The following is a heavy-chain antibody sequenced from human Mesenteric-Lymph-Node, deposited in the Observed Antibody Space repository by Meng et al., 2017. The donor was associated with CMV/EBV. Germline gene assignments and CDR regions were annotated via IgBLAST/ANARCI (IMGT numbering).Heavy chain of an antibody. Sequence: GSLRLSCTVSGGSISSYYWSWIRQPPGKGLEWIGYIYYSGSTNYNPSLKSRVTISVDTSKNQFSLKLSSVTAADTAVYYCARAKAEAVSNWGQGTLVTVSS. CDR2: IYYSGST. J-gene: IGHJ4*02. CDR3: ARAKAEAVSN. V-gene: IGHV4-59*01. D-gene: IGHD6-13*01. CDR1: GGSISSYY.